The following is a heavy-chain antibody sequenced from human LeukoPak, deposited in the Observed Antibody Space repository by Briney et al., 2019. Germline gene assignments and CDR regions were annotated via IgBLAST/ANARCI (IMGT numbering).Heavy chain of an antibody. CDR1: GFTFSSHG. Sequence: GGSLRHSRAASGFTFSSHGMHWVPHAPDEGVEWGALIRYDRSTKYYAESVNGQFTLSSDNSNNTLYLHMNSLRAEGTDIYYFTRGLNPNCGGDCGAWYFWGQGTLVSVSS. D-gene: IGHD2-21*02. V-gene: IGHV3-30*02. J-gene: IGHJ4*02. CDR3: TRGLNPNCGGDCGAWYF. CDR2: IRYDRSTK.